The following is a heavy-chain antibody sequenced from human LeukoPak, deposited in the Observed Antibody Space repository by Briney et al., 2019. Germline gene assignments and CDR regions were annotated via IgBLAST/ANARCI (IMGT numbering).Heavy chain of an antibody. Sequence: GGSLRLSCAASGFTFSSYYMNWVRQAPGKGLEWVAVISYDGSNKYYGDSVKGRFTISRDNSRNTLYLQMNSLRPEDTAAYYCAPGATTLYFQHWGQGTLVTVSS. CDR2: ISYDGSNK. CDR1: GFTFSSYY. CDR3: APGATTLYFQH. D-gene: IGHD1-26*01. J-gene: IGHJ1*01. V-gene: IGHV3-30-3*01.